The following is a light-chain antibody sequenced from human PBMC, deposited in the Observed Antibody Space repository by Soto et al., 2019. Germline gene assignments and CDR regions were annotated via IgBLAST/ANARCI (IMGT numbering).Light chain of an antibody. J-gene: IGKJ5*01. CDR3: QQSYSTSIT. V-gene: IGKV1-39*01. CDR1: QSISSY. Sequence: DTQMTQSPSSLSASVGDRVTIACRASQSISSYLNWYQQKPGKAPKLLIYAASSLQRGVPSRFSGSGSGTDFTLTISSLQPEDFATYYCQQSYSTSITFGQGTRLDIK. CDR2: AAS.